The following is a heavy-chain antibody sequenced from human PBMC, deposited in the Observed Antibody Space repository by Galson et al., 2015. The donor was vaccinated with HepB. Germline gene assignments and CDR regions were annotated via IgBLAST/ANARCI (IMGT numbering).Heavy chain of an antibody. CDR1: EFTFSNYW. Sequence: SLRLSCAASEFTFSNYWMSWVRQAPGKGLEWVADINQDGSEKYYVDSVKGRFTISRDNAKNSLYLQLNSLRAEDTAVYYCARECRGAYNSPDYWGQGTLVTVSS. CDR2: INQDGSEK. CDR3: ARECRGAYNSPDY. V-gene: IGHV3-7*01. D-gene: IGHD5-24*01. J-gene: IGHJ4*02.